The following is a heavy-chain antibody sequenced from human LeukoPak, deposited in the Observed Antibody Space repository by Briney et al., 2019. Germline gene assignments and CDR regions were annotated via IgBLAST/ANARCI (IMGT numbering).Heavy chain of an antibody. V-gene: IGHV4-4*07. CDR3: SRAYSSSWYWNWFDP. CDR2: IYRSGSP. J-gene: IGHJ5*02. D-gene: IGHD6-13*01. CDR1: GRSIINYY. Sequence: SETLSLTCTVAGRSIINYYGGWIRQPAGRGLEWVGLIYRSGSPSTNPSLKGRPTQSVDPHKNQFPVKVSSVSAADAAVYYCSRAYSSSWYWNWFDPWGQGTLVTVSS.